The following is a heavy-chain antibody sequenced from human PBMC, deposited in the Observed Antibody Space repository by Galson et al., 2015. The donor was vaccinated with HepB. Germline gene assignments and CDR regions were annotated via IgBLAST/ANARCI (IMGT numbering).Heavy chain of an antibody. CDR2: ISGSGGST. J-gene: IGHJ4*02. V-gene: IGHV3-23*01. Sequence: SLRLSCAASGFTFSSYAMSWVRQAPGKGLEWVSAISGSGGSTYYADSVKGRFTISRDNSKNTLYLQMNSLRAEDTAVYYCAKSPQDIVVVPAATFFDYWGQGTLVTVSS. D-gene: IGHD2-2*01. CDR1: GFTFSSYA. CDR3: AKSPQDIVVVPAATFFDY.